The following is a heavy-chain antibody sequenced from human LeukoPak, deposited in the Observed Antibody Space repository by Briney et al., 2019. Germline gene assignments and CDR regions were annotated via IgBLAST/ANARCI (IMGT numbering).Heavy chain of an antibody. CDR2: ISGNASGGIT. V-gene: IGHV3-23*01. CDR3: ANHRSAFEF. Sequence: GGSLRLSCAASGFTFSTYGMSWVRQSPGKGLEWVSAISGNASGGITNYADSVKGRFTISRDNYKNTLYLQMNSLRVEDTAVYYCANHRSAFEFWGQGTLVTVSS. J-gene: IGHJ5*01. CDR1: GFTFSTYG.